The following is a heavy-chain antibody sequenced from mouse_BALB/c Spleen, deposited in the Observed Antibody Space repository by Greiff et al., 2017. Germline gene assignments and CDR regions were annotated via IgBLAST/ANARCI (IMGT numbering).Heavy chain of an antibody. CDR1: GFTFSDYG. CDR3: ARGGSSYWYFDV. CDR2: ISNLAYSI. D-gene: IGHD1-1*01. Sequence: DVMLVESGGGLVQPGGSRKLSCAASGFTFSDYGMAWVRQAPGKGPEWVAFISNLAYSIYYADTVTGRFTISRENAKNTLYLEMSSLRSEDTAMYYCARGGSSYWYFDVWGAGTTVTVSS. V-gene: IGHV5-15*02. J-gene: IGHJ1*01.